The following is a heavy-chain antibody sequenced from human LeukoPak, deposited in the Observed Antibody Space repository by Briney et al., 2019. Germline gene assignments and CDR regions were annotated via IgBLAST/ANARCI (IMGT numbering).Heavy chain of an antibody. CDR3: ARSRYYDSSGYYRFGYYFDY. V-gene: IGHV4-34*01. Sequence: SETLSLTCAVYGGSFSGYYWSWIRQPPGKGLEWIGEINHSGSTNYNPSLKSRVTISVDTSKNQFSLKLSSVTAADTAVYYCARSRYYDSSGYYRFGYYFDYWGQGTLVTVSS. D-gene: IGHD3-22*01. CDR2: INHSGST. J-gene: IGHJ4*02. CDR1: GGSFSGYY.